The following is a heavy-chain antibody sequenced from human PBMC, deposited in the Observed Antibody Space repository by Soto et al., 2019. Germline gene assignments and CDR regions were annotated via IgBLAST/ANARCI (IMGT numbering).Heavy chain of an antibody. CDR2: LIPLFGTT. CDR3: ARGPNWGYRFDS. J-gene: IGHJ4*02. D-gene: IGHD7-27*01. CDR1: GGTFSGHA. Sequence: QVQLVQSGAEVKKPGSSVKVSCEASGGTFSGHAISWVRQAPGQGPEWMGGLIPLFGTTQHALNFQGRLTITADKSTSTAYMELTSLRFDDTAIYYCARGPNWGYRFDSWGQGTLVTVSS. V-gene: IGHV1-69*06.